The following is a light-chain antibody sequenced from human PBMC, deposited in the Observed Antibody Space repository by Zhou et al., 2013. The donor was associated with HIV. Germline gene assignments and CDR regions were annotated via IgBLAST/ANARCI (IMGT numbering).Light chain of an antibody. Sequence: DIQLTQSPSFLSASVGDRVTITCRASRGISSYLAWYQQKPGKAPNLLIYAASTLQSGVPSRFSGSGSGTEFTLTISSLQPEDLATYYCQQVYSYPLTFGGGTKVEIK. J-gene: IGKJ4*01. CDR2: AAS. V-gene: IGKV1-9*01. CDR1: RGISSY. CDR3: QQVYSYPLT.